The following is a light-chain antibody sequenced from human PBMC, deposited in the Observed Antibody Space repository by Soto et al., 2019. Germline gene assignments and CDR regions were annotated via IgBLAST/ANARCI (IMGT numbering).Light chain of an antibody. V-gene: IGKV3-20*01. CDR3: QQYQNSPRT. CDR1: QSVGGSS. J-gene: IGKJ1*01. CDR2: DTS. Sequence: ETVLTQSPGTLSLSPGERATVSCRASQSVGGSSLAWYQQRPGQAPRLLIYDTSKRATGIPDRFSGSGSGTDFTLTISRLEPEDFAVYYCQQYQNSPRTVGQGIKVDI.